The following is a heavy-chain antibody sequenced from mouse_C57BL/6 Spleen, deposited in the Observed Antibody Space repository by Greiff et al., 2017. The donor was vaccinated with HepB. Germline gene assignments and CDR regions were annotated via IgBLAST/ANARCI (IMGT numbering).Heavy chain of an antibody. CDR1: GYSITSGYY. CDR3: ASYEGIFFAY. V-gene: IGHV3-6*01. D-gene: IGHD2-3*01. Sequence: EVQLQESGPGLVKPSQSLSLTCSVTGYSITSGYYWNWIRQFPGNKLEWMGYISYDGSNNYNPSLKNRISITRDTSKNQFFLKLNSVTTEDTATYYCASYEGIFFAYWGQGTLVTVSA. CDR2: ISYDGSN. J-gene: IGHJ3*01.